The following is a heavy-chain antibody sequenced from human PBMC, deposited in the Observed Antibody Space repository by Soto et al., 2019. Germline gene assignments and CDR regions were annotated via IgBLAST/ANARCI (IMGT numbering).Heavy chain of an antibody. D-gene: IGHD5-12*01. CDR1: GFTFSDYY. Sequence: XGSLRLSCAASGFTFSDYYMNWIRQAPGKGLEWVSYISSSGSTIYYADSVKGRFTISRDNAKNSLYLQMNSLRAEDTAVYYCARDFGDIVATDWSYFDYWGQGPLVTVSS. V-gene: IGHV3-11*01. CDR3: ARDFGDIVATDWSYFDY. CDR2: ISSSGSTI. J-gene: IGHJ4*02.